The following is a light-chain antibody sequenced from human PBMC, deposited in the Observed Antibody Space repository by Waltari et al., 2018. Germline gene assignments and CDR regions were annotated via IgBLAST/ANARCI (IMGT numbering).Light chain of an antibody. J-gene: IGLJ2*01. CDR1: GLPKQY. V-gene: IGLV3-10*01. Sequence: YDLTQPPSVSVSPGQTAAITCSGDGLPKQYTFWYQQKSGQAPVLVMYDDHKRPSGNPVRFSGSSAGTVATLTITGAQVDEEADYYCYSKDTDGGSQGKIGGGTKLTVL. CDR2: DDH. CDR3: YSKDTDGGSQGK.